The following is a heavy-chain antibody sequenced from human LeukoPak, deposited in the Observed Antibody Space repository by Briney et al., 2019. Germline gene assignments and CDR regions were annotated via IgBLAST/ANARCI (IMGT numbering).Heavy chain of an antibody. Sequence: GSLRLSCAASGFTFSSYAMSWVRQPPGKGLEWIGSIYYSGSTYYNPSLKSRVTISVDTSKNQFSLKLSSVTAADTAVYYCARRVRGVIDAFDIWGQGTMVTVSS. CDR1: GFTFSSYA. CDR2: IYYSGST. D-gene: IGHD3-10*01. J-gene: IGHJ3*02. CDR3: ARRVRGVIDAFDI. V-gene: IGHV4-38-2*01.